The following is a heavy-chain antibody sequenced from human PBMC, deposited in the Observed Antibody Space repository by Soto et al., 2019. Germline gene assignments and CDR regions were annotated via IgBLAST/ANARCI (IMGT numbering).Heavy chain of an antibody. CDR1: GSRFSNYV. CDR2: TIPIFNST. D-gene: IGHD2-2*02. Sequence: QVQLVQSGAEVKTPGSSLKVSCKVSGSRFSNYVISWVRQAPGHGLEWLGRTIPIFNSTKYAQNFQGRVTITADKSTSTASLELSSLRSDDTAVYYGAREGRGKKAGYNGLVSLGYWGQGTLVTVSS. CDR3: AREGRGKKAGYNGLVSLGY. V-gene: IGHV1-69*06. J-gene: IGHJ4*02.